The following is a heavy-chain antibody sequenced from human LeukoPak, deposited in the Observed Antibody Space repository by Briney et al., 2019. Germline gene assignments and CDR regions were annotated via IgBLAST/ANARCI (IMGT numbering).Heavy chain of an antibody. CDR2: ISDSDGNT. CDR3: ARGLARAHFFDY. D-gene: IGHD2/OR15-2a*01. CDR1: GFTFSSYA. J-gene: IGHJ4*02. V-gene: IGHV3-23*01. Sequence: PGGSLRLSCSASGFTFSSYAMSWVRQAPGKGLEWVSAISDSDGNTYYADSVKGRFTISRDNSKNTLYLQMNSLRAEDTAVYYCARGLARAHFFDYWGQGTLVTVSS.